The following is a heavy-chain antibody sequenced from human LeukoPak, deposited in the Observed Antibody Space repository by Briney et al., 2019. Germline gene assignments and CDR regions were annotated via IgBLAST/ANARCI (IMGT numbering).Heavy chain of an antibody. CDR1: GCSFSSGSYY. Sequence: SETLSLTCTVSGCSFSSGSYYWTWIRRPPGKGLEWIVHHYYSGSTNYNPSLKSRVTISKDTSKNQFSLKVTSVTAADTAVYYCARDVVGATYFQLWGQGALVTVSS. V-gene: IGHV4-61*01. J-gene: IGHJ1*01. CDR2: HYYSGST. D-gene: IGHD1-26*01. CDR3: ARDVVGATYFQL.